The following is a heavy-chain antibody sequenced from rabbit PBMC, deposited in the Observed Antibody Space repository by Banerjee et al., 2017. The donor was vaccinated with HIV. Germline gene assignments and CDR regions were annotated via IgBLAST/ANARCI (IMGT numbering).Heavy chain of an antibody. V-gene: IGHV1S40*01. D-gene: IGHD2-1*01. CDR2: IYVGSSGST. J-gene: IGHJ4*01. CDR1: GLDFSSSYW. CDR3: ARSSGDVSLNL. Sequence: QSLEESGGDLVKPGASLTLTCTASGLDFSSSYWICWVRQAPGKGLEWIACIYVGSSGSTWYASWAKGRFTISRTSSTTVTLQMTSLTAADTATYFCARSSGDVSLNLWGQGTLVTVS.